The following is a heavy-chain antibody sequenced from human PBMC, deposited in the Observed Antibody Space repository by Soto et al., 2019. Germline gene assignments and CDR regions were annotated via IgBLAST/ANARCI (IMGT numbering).Heavy chain of an antibody. CDR3: ASYNKTSTTEFDS. V-gene: IGHV6-1*01. CDR2: TYYRKSKWLY. D-gene: IGHD3-10*01. Sequence: SQTRALTCAFAGIRSPSKSPAWNWLSHSPSRGLEWLGRTYYRKSKWLYYYAVSVRIRITINPDTSKNQFSPHLTSLTPEDTSLYVSASYNKTSTTEFDSWGQGAPLPVSS. CDR1: GIRSPSKSPA. J-gene: IGHJ5*01.